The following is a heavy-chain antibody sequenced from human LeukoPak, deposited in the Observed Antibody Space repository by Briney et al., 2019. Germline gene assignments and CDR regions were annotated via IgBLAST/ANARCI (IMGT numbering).Heavy chain of an antibody. D-gene: IGHD3-22*01. CDR2: INPNSGGT. CDR1: GYTFTGYY. Sequence: GASVKVSCKASGYTFTGYYMHWVRQAPEQGLEWMGWINPNSGGTNYAQKFQGRVTMTRDTSISTAYMELSRLRSDDTAVYYCAIGRAMIVVVPLDYWGQGTLVTVSS. CDR3: AIGRAMIVVVPLDY. V-gene: IGHV1-2*02. J-gene: IGHJ4*02.